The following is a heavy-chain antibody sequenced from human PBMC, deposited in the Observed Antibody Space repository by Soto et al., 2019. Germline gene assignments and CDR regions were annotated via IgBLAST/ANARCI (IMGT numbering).Heavy chain of an antibody. CDR2: IGTAGDT. CDR1: GLTFSVFD. CDR3: ARGQEVGAHFFDS. D-gene: IGHD2-15*01. Sequence: PGGSPRLACEASGLTFSVFDIPGSRKPTGKGLEWVSTIGTAGDTYYAVSVKGRFTISRDNAKNSLSLQMNSLRAGDTAVYFCARGQEVGAHFFDSWGQGTQVTVSS. J-gene: IGHJ4*02. V-gene: IGHV3-13*01.